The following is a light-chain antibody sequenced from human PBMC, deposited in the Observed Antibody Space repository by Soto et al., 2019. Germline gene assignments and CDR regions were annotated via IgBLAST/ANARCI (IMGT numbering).Light chain of an antibody. CDR3: PQGNPFPFT. CDR1: HGVSGW. Sequence: IQMTQSPSSVSASVGDTVTLSCQTSHGVSGWLAWYQQKPGKAPTLVIYTVSNLQSGIPSTFSGSGSGTDFSLTIATLQHEDFTPYFCPQGNPFPFTFGPRTKVEVK. J-gene: IGKJ3*01. V-gene: IGKV1-12*01. CDR2: TVS.